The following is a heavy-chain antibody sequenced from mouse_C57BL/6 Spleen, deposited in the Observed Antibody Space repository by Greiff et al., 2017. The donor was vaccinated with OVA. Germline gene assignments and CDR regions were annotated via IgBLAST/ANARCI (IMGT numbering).Heavy chain of an antibody. CDR3: AREGNYGY. CDR1: GYTFTSYW. D-gene: IGHD2-1*01. V-gene: IGHV1-59*01. CDR2: IDPSDSYT. Sequence: VQLQQPGAELVRPGTSVKLSCKASGYTFTSYWMHWVKQRPGQGLEWIGVIDPSDSYTNYNQKFKGKATLTVDTSSSTAYMQLSSLTSEDSAVYYCAREGNYGYWGQGTTLTVSS. J-gene: IGHJ2*01.